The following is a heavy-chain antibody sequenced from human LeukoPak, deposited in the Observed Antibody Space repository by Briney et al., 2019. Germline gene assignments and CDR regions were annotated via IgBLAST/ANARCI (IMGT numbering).Heavy chain of an antibody. CDR1: GFSLSAYS. D-gene: IGHD3-22*01. Sequence: TGESLTLSCTASGFSLSAYSMNWVRQAPGKGLEWVSTMSSSSSSSYKYYADSLKGRLTVSRDNAKNSLYLQMNSLRAEDTAVYYCAKDGPFWVITKSNWFDPWGQGTLVTVSS. J-gene: IGHJ5*02. CDR3: AKDGPFWVITKSNWFDP. CDR2: MSSSSSSSYK. V-gene: IGHV3-21*04.